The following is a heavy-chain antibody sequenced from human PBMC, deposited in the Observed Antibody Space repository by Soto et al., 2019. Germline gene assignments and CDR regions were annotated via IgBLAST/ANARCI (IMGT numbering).Heavy chain of an antibody. D-gene: IGHD3-3*01. V-gene: IGHV3-13*01. J-gene: IGHJ6*03. Sequence: GGSLRLSCAASGFTFSSYDMHWVRQATGKGLEWVSAIGTAGDTYYPGSVKGRFTISRENAKNSLYLQMNSLRAGDTAVYYCARGAPGSDFWSGYTGPYYYYYYMDVWGKGTTVTVSS. CDR1: GFTFSSYD. CDR2: IGTAGDT. CDR3: ARGAPGSDFWSGYTGPYYYYYYMDV.